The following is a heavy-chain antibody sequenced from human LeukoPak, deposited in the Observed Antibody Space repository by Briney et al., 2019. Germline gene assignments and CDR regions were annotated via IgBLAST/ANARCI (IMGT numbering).Heavy chain of an antibody. Sequence: SETLSLTCAVYGGSFSGYYWSWIRQPPGKGLEWIGEINHSGSTNYNPSLKSRVTISVDTSKNQFSLKLSSVTAADTAVYYCARGEFDGGVYFDYWGQGTLVTVSS. CDR1: GGSFSGYY. CDR2: INHSGST. CDR3: ARGEFDGGVYFDY. J-gene: IGHJ4*02. D-gene: IGHD3-9*01. V-gene: IGHV4-34*01.